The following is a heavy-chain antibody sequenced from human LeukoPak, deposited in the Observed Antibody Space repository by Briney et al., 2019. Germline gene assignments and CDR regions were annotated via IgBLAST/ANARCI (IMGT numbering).Heavy chain of an antibody. Sequence: SETLSLTCTVSGGSISSYYWSWIRQSPGKGLEWIGYIYYNGNTDYNPSLKSRVTLSVDTSKNQFSLKLSSVTAADTAVYYCARTQPFGYSYGPYFDYWGQGTLVTVSS. V-gene: IGHV4-59*08. D-gene: IGHD5-18*01. CDR2: IYYNGNT. CDR3: ARTQPFGYSYGPYFDY. J-gene: IGHJ4*02. CDR1: GGSISSYY.